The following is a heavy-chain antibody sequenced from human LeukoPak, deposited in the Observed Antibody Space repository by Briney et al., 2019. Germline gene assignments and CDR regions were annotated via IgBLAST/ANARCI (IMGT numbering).Heavy chain of an antibody. J-gene: IGHJ4*02. V-gene: IGHV1-18*01. CDR3: ARRQGTTLNFDY. Sequence: GVSVKVSCKASGYTFSSYGFSWVRQAPGQGLEWMGWINAYNGNTNYAQNLQGRVTMTTDTSTSTAYMELRSLRSDDTAVYYCARRQGTTLNFDYWGQGTLVTVSS. CDR1: GYTFSSYG. D-gene: IGHD1-1*01. CDR2: INAYNGNT.